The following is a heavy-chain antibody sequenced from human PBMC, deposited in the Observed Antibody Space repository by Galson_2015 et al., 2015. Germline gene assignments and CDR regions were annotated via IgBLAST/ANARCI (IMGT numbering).Heavy chain of an antibody. CDR1: GYTFTGYY. J-gene: IGHJ4*02. V-gene: IGHV1-2*06. D-gene: IGHD3-16*02. CDR3: AREVGSQGDYVWGSYRSNDY. Sequence: SVKVSCKASGYTFTGYYMHWVRQAPGQGLEWMGRINPNSGGTNYAQKFQGRVTMTRDTSISTAYMELSRLRSDDTAVYYCAREVGSQGDYVWGSYRSNDYWSQGTLVTVSS. CDR2: INPNSGGT.